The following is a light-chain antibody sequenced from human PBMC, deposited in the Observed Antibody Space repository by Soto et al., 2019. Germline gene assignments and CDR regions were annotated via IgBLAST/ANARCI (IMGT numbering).Light chain of an antibody. V-gene: IGKV3-15*01. CDR3: PLT. CDR1: QSVSST. Sequence: EIVMTQSPATLSVSPGERATLSCRASQSVSSTLAWYQQIPGQAPRLLLYGTSTRATGIPARFSGSGSGTEFTLTISSLQSEDFAFYQWPLTFGGGTKVEVK. J-gene: IGKJ4*01. CDR2: GTS.